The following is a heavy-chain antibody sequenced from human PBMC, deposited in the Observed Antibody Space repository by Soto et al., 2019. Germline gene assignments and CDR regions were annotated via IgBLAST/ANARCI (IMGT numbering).Heavy chain of an antibody. CDR3: ARDDGFLYYATPGLPRYFEQ. CDR1: GYTFSSYS. D-gene: IGHD2-8*01. J-gene: IGHJ4*02. V-gene: IGHV1-3*01. Sequence: QVPLVQSGAEVKKPGASVKVSCKASGYTFSSYSIHWVRQAPGQRPEWMGWINAGNGNTKYSQKFQDRVTFTRDTSASTAYLELSSLRSAPTAVYYCARDDGFLYYATPGLPRYFEQWGQGTLVTVPS. CDR2: INAGNGNT.